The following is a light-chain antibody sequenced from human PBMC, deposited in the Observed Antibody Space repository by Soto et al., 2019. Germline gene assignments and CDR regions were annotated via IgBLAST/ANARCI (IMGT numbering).Light chain of an antibody. CDR2: DVS. CDR1: SSEVGGYNY. V-gene: IGLV2-14*03. CDR3: SSYTTSNTRQIV. Sequence: QSGLTQPASVFGSPGQSITISFTGTSSEVGGYNYVSWYQHHPGKAPKLMIFDVSNRPSGGSNRFSGSKSGNTASLTISGLQPEDEADYYCSSYTTSNTRQIVFGTGTKVTVL. J-gene: IGLJ1*01.